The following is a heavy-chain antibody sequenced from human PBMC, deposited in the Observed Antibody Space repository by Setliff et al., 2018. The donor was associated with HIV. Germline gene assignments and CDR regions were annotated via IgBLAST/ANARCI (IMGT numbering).Heavy chain of an antibody. V-gene: IGHV4-61*09. CDR1: GGSLNTGTYY. D-gene: IGHD3-10*01. CDR2: IYITEDT. Sequence: LSLTCTVSGGSLNTGTYYWSWIRQPAGKGLEWIGHIYITEDTDYNPSLKSRVTISVDTSKNQFSLKLSSLTAADTAVYYCARDNSYYYGSGSHYWYGMDVWGKGTTVT. J-gene: IGHJ6*04. CDR3: ARDNSYYYGSGSHYWYGMDV.